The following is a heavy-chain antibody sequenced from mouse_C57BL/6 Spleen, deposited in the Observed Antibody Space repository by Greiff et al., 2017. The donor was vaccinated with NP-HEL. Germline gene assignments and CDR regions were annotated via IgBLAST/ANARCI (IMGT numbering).Heavy chain of an antibody. CDR3: AREGSYDYDGAWFAY. Sequence: EVQRVESGPELVKPGASVKMSCKASGYTFTDYNMHWVKQSHGKSLEWIGYINPNNGGTSYNQKFKGKATLTVNKSSSTAYMELRSLTSEDSAVYYCAREGSYDYDGAWFAYWGQGTLVTVSA. CDR1: GYTFTDYN. V-gene: IGHV1-22*01. D-gene: IGHD2-4*01. CDR2: INPNNGGT. J-gene: IGHJ3*01.